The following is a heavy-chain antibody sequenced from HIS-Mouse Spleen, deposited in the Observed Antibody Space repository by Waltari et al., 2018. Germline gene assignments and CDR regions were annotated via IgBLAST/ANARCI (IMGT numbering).Heavy chain of an antibody. CDR3: AKGSEGYSYGSYYFDY. D-gene: IGHD5-18*01. V-gene: IGHV3-9*01. J-gene: IGHJ4*02. CDR1: GFTFDDYA. Sequence: EVQLVESGGGLVQPGRSLRLSCAASGFTFDDYAMHWVRQAPGKALEWGSGISWNSGSIGYADSVKGRFPISRDNAKNSLYLQMNSLRAEDTALYYCAKGSEGYSYGSYYFDYWGQGTLVTVSS. CDR2: ISWNSGSI.